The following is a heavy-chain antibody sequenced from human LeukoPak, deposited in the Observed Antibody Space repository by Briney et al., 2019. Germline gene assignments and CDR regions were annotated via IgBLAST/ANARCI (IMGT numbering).Heavy chain of an antibody. CDR2: IYTSGST. Sequence: SETLSLTCTVSGGSISSYYWSWIRQPAGKGLEWIGRIYTSGSTNYNPSLKSRVTMSVDTSKNQFSLKLSSVTAADTAVYYCARGLDYDFWSGLNWFDPWGQGTLVTVSS. V-gene: IGHV4-4*07. CDR1: GGSISSYY. D-gene: IGHD3-3*01. CDR3: ARGLDYDFWSGLNWFDP. J-gene: IGHJ5*02.